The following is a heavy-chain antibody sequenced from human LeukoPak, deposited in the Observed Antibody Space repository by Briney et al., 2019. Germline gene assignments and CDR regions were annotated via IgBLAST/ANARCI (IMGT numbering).Heavy chain of an antibody. J-gene: IGHJ4*02. V-gene: IGHV3-30-3*01. CDR3: AKDRSWGLDY. Sequence: GGSLRLSCAASGFTFRSYAMHWVRQAPGKGLEWVAVISYDGSNKYYANSAKGRFTISRDNSKDTLYLQMNSLRAEDTAIYYCAKDRSWGLDYWGQGTLVIVSS. D-gene: IGHD7-27*01. CDR1: GFTFRSYA. CDR2: ISYDGSNK.